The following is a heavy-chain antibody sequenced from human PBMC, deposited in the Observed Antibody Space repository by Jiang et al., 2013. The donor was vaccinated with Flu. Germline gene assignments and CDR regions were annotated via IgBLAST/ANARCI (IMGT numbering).Heavy chain of an antibody. CDR3: ARAPDIVVVPAALTGYYYYGMDV. Sequence: SMNXVGQXSRKGLEXVSYISSSSTIYYADSVKGRFTISRDNAKNSLYLQMNSLRDEDTAVYYCARAPDIVVVPAALTGYYYYGMDVWGQGTTVTVSS. D-gene: IGHD2-2*01. CDR1: S. V-gene: IGHV3-48*02. CDR2: ISSSSTI. J-gene: IGHJ6*02.